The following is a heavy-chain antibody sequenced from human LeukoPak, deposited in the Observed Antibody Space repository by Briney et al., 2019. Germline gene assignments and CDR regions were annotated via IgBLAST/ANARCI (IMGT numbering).Heavy chain of an antibody. D-gene: IGHD3-9*01. CDR1: GFSISSFP. V-gene: IGHV3-48*02. J-gene: IGHJ3*01. Sequence: GGSLRLSCADSGFSISSFPFNWVRQAPGKGLEWIAHIRRESEFISYADSVKGRFTISRDNGKKTLYLQMSSLRDEDTAVYFCVRDHDWAFDLWGQGTMVIVSS. CDR3: VRDHDWAFDL. CDR2: IRRESEFI.